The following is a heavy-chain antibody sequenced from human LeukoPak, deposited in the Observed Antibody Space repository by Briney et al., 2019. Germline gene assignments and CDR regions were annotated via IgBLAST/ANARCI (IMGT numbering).Heavy chain of an antibody. Sequence: GSLRLSCAASGFTFSSYIMNWVRQAPGKGLEWVSSISSSSSYIYYADSVKGRFTISRDNAKNSLYLQMNSLRAEDTAVYYCARDPSSGVDYWGQGTLVTVSS. V-gene: IGHV3-21*01. D-gene: IGHD6-19*01. CDR1: GFTFSSYI. CDR3: ARDPSSGVDY. CDR2: ISSSSSYI. J-gene: IGHJ4*02.